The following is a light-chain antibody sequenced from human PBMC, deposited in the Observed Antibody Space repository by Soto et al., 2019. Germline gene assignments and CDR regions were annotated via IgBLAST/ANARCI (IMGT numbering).Light chain of an antibody. J-gene: IGLJ1*01. CDR2: DVS. V-gene: IGLV2-14*03. CDR1: SSDVGGYNY. Sequence: QSALTQPASVFGSPGQSITISCTGTSSDVGGYNYVSWYQQHPGKAPKVMIYDVSNRPSGVSNRVSGSKSGNTASLTISWLQAEDEADYHCSSYTSSSTQVFGTGTKVTVL. CDR3: SSYTSSSTQV.